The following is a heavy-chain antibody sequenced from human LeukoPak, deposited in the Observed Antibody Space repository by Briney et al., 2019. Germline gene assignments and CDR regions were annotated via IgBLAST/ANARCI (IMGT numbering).Heavy chain of an antibody. D-gene: IGHD1-26*01. CDR1: GGSISSDGYS. Sequence: SETLSLTCAVSGGSISSDGYSWSWIRQPPGKGLEWIGYIYHGGITYYNPSLRSRLTMSVDRSTNQFSLRLSSVTAADTAVYYCARVGGPYYYDYWGQGTLVTVSS. CDR3: ARVGGPYYYDY. V-gene: IGHV4-30-2*01. CDR2: IYHGGIT. J-gene: IGHJ4*02.